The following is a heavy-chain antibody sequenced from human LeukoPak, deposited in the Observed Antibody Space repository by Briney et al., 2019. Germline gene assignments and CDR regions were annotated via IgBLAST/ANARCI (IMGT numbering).Heavy chain of an antibody. J-gene: IGHJ4*02. Sequence: PGESLKISCKGSGYNFAHDWIGWVRQMPGKGLEWMGIIFPDDSDTIYSPSFQGHVTISADKSINTAYLQWSDLKASDSAMYYCARQESEMTTPANRYFDLWGQGTLITVSS. V-gene: IGHV5-51*01. CDR1: GYNFAHDW. CDR2: IFPDDSDT. CDR3: ARQESEMTTPANRYFDL. D-gene: IGHD2-15*01.